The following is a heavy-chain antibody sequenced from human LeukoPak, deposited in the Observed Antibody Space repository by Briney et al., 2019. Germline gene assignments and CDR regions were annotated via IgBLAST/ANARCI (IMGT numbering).Heavy chain of an antibody. CDR2: LSYDGSNK. CDR3: ARDKRHLVVVTSPDSYFDY. CDR1: GFTFSSYA. Sequence: GSLRLSCAASGFTFSSYAMHWVRQAPGKGLDWVAVLSYDGSNKYYADSVKGRFTISRDNSKNTLYLQMNSLRADDSAVYYCARDKRHLVVVTSPDSYFDYWGQGTLVSVSS. J-gene: IGHJ4*02. D-gene: IGHD2-21*02. V-gene: IGHV3-30-3*01.